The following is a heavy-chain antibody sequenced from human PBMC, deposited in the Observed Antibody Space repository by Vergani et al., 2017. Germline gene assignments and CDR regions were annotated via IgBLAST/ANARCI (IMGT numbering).Heavy chain of an antibody. Sequence: EVQLVESGGGLVQPGGSLKLSCAASGFTFSGSAMHWVRQASGKGLEWVGRIRSKANSYATAYAASVKGRFTISSDDSKNTAYLQMNSLKTEDTAVYYCLAGGSLSPFDYWGQGTLVTVSS. CDR3: LAGGSLSPFDY. CDR2: IRSKANSYAT. J-gene: IGHJ4*02. V-gene: IGHV3-73*02. CDR1: GFTFSGSA. D-gene: IGHD1-26*01.